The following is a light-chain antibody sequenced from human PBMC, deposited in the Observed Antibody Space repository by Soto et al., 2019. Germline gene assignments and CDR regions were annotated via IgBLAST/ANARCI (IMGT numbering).Light chain of an antibody. Sequence: EIVLTQSPATLSLSLGERATLSCRASQNIQTFLVWYQHKPGQAPRLLIYDASKRATVIPDRFSGSGSGTDFTLTLSSLAPEDFALYYCQQRFSCPRAFGGGTKVEI. CDR2: DAS. J-gene: IGKJ4*01. CDR1: QNIQTF. V-gene: IGKV3-11*01. CDR3: QQRFSCPRA.